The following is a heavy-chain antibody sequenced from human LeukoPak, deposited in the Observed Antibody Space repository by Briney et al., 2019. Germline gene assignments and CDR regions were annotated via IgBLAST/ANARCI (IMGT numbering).Heavy chain of an antibody. CDR1: GYTFSGYY. CDR3: ARDGARDAFDI. J-gene: IGHJ3*02. V-gene: IGHV1-2*02. CDR2: INPDSGGT. D-gene: IGHD4-17*01. Sequence: ASVKVSCKASGYTFSGYYMHWVRQAPGQGLEWMGWINPDSGGTNYAQKFQGRVTMTRDTSISTAYMEVSRLRSDDTAVYYCARDGARDAFDIWGQGTMVTVSS.